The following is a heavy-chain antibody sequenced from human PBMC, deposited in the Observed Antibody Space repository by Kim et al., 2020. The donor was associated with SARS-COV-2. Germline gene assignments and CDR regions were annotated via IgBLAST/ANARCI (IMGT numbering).Heavy chain of an antibody. CDR3: ARGASTLIAARGTVYFDY. D-gene: IGHD6-6*01. V-gene: IGHV1-69*13. Sequence: SVKVSCKASGGTFSSYAISWVRQAPGQGLEWMGGIIPIFGTANYAQKFQGRVTITADESTSTAYMELSSLRSEDTAVYYCARGASTLIAARGTVYFDYSGQGTLVTVSS. CDR2: IIPIFGTA. J-gene: IGHJ4*02. CDR1: GGTFSSYA.